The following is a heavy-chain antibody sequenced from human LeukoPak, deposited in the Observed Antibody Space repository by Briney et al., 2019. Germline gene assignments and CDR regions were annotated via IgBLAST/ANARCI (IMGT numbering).Heavy chain of an antibody. CDR2: IYYSGST. D-gene: IGHD1-14*01. Sequence: PSETLSLTCTVSGGSISSGDYYWSWIRQPPGKGLEWIGYIYYSGSTYYNPSLKSRVTISVDTSKNQFSLKLSSVTAADTAVYYCAHSIQPEYEGLYYFDYWGQGTLVTVSS. CDR3: AHSIQPEYEGLYYFDY. CDR1: GGSISSGDYY. J-gene: IGHJ4*02. V-gene: IGHV4-30-4*01.